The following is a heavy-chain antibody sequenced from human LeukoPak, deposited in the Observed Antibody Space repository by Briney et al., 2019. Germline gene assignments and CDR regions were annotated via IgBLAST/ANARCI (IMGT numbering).Heavy chain of an antibody. CDR3: ALFNVGFDF. CDR2: IYHRGNT. V-gene: IGHV4-38-2*02. Sequence: PSETLSPTCTVSGYSITSEYYWGWIRHPPGKGLEWIASIYHRGNTYYNPSLKSRVSISVDTSKDQFSLKLVSVTAADTAVYFCALFNVGFDFWGPGTLVTVSS. CDR1: GYSITSEYY. J-gene: IGHJ4*02. D-gene: IGHD1-26*01.